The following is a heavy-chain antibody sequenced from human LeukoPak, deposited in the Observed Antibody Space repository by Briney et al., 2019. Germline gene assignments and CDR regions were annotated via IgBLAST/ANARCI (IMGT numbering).Heavy chain of an antibody. CDR3: ARAPDTATDY. CDR2: ISYDGSNK. Sequence: GGSLRLSCAASRFTFTNDFMTWVRQAPGKGLEWVAVISYDGSNKYYADSVKGRFTISRDNSKNTLYLQMNSLRAEDTAVYYCARAPDTATDYWGQGTLVTVSS. V-gene: IGHV3-30-3*01. CDR1: RFTFTNDF. D-gene: IGHD5-18*01. J-gene: IGHJ4*02.